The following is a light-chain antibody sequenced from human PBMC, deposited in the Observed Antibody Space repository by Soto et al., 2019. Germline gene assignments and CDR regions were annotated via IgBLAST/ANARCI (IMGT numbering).Light chain of an antibody. J-gene: IGKJ1*01. CDR2: AAY. V-gene: IGKV1-39*01. CDR1: QRISTH. CDR3: QQSYSTPRT. Sequence: DIQMTESPSSLSPSVGDKFTITCRASQRISTHLNWYQQKPGKAPNLLIYAAYTLQSGLPSRFSGSGSGTDFTLTISSLQPEDFATYYCQQSYSTPRTFGQGTKVDIK.